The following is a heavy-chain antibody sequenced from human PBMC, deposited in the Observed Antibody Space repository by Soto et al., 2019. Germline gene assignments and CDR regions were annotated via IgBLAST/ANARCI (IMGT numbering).Heavy chain of an antibody. CDR3: ARGGRYYYDSSGYRLGS. D-gene: IGHD3-22*01. CDR1: GYTFTGYY. V-gene: IGHV1-2*02. Sequence: ASVKVSCKASGYTFTGYYMHWVRQAPGQGLEWMGWINPNSGGTNYAQKFQGRVTMTRDTSISTAYMELSRLRSDDTAVYYCARGGRYYYDSSGYRLGSWGQGTMVTVSS. J-gene: IGHJ3*02. CDR2: INPNSGGT.